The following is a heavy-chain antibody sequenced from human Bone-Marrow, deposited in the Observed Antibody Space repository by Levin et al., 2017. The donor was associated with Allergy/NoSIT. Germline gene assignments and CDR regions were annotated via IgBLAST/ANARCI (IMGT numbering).Heavy chain of an antibody. J-gene: IGHJ4*02. Sequence: SETLSLTCTVSGGSVSRGGHYWSWIRQHPGKGLEWIGYIYFSGSTYCNLSLKSRVTISVDTSKNQFSLKLSSVTAADTAVYYCASSTAVTSFDDWGQGTLVTVSS. D-gene: IGHD4-17*01. CDR2: IYFSGST. CDR1: GGSVSRGGHY. CDR3: ASSTAVTSFDD. V-gene: IGHV4-31*03.